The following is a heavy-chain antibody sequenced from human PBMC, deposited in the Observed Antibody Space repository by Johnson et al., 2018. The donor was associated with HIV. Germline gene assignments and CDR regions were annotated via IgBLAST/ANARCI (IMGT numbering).Heavy chain of an antibody. J-gene: IGHJ3*02. CDR3: ARDRAWNYVGAFDI. V-gene: IGHV3-30-3*01. Sequence: HVQLVESGGGVVQPGRSLRLSCAASGFTFSTYAMHWVRQAPGKGLEWVAVISYDGSNKYYADSVKGRFTISRDNSKNTLYLQMNSLRAEDTAVYYCARDRAWNYVGAFDIWGQGTVVTVSS. CDR1: GFTFSTYA. D-gene: IGHD1-7*01. CDR2: ISYDGSNK.